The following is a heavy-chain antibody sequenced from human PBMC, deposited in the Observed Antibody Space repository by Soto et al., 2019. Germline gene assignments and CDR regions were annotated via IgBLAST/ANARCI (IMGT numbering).Heavy chain of an antibody. CDR1: GFTFSSYW. CDR3: AKPPCGDCYH. Sequence: GGSLRLSCSASGFTFSSYWMYWFRQAPRKGLVWVSRLDSGGSSTAYADSVKGRFTISRDNAKNTLYLQMNSLRAEDTAVYYCAKPPCGDCYHWGQGTLVTVSS. CDR2: LDSGGSST. J-gene: IGHJ5*02. D-gene: IGHD2-21*02. V-gene: IGHV3-74*01.